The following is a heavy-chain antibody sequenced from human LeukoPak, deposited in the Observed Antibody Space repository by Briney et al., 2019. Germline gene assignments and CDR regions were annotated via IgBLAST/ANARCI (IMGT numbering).Heavy chain of an antibody. CDR2: IYHSGST. CDR1: GGSISSGGYS. V-gene: IGHV4-30-2*01. D-gene: IGHD6-19*01. CDR3: AGYSSGWYRALGY. Sequence: NSSETLSLTCAVSGGSISSGGYSWSWIRQPPGKGLEWIGYIYHSGSTNYNPSLKSRVTISVDKSKNQFSLKLSSVTAADTAVYYCAGYSSGWYRALGYWGQGTLVTVSS. J-gene: IGHJ4*02.